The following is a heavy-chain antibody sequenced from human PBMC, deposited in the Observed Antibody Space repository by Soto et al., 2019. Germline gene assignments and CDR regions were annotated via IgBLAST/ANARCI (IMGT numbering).Heavy chain of an antibody. J-gene: IGHJ4*02. CDR1: GFSLSTSGMG. V-gene: IGHV2-5*02. CDR2: MTWDDDK. CDR3: AHTIMAFFGFIS. D-gene: IGHD5-12*01. Sequence: QITLKESGPTLLRPTQTLTLTFTFSGFSLSTSGMGVGWIRQPPGKALAWIALMTWDDDKRYRPSLRSRLTLTKDTFNNQVVLTMTNMDPVDTATYYCAHTIMAFFGFISGGQGTLVTVSS.